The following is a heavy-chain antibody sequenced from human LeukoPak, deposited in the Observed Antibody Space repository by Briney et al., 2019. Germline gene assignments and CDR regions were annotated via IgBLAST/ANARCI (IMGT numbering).Heavy chain of an antibody. CDR2: IYTSGST. J-gene: IGHJ4*02. V-gene: IGHV4-59*10. Sequence: SETLSLTCVVSGGSFSGYYWSWIRQPAGKGLEWIGRIYTSGSTNYNPSLKSRVTMSVDTSKNQFSLKLSSVTAADTALYYWATYDILTGFGFYYWGQGTLVTVSS. D-gene: IGHD3-9*01. CDR3: ATYDILTGFGFYY. CDR1: GGSFSGYY.